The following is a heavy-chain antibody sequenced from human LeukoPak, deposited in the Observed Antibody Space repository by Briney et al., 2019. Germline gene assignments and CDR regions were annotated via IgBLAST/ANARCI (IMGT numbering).Heavy chain of an antibody. D-gene: IGHD3-22*01. J-gene: IGHJ4*02. CDR3: CSDSSGSLDY. CDR2: IYLSGGST. Sequence: ASVKVSCKASGYTFTGYYMHWVRQAPGQGLEWMGIIYLSGGSTRYAQKFQGRVTMTRDTSTSSVYMELSSLRSEDTAVYYCCSDSSGSLDYWGLGTLVTVSS. CDR1: GYTFTGYY. V-gene: IGHV1-46*01.